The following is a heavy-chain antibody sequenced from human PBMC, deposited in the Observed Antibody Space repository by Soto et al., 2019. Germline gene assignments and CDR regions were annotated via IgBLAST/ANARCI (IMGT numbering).Heavy chain of an antibody. V-gene: IGHV1-46*01. CDR2: IQPSSGFT. CDR3: ARDYGDYVFDY. D-gene: IGHD4-17*01. Sequence: QVQLVQSGAEVKKPGASVKLSCRASGYTFTSNYMHWVRQAPGQGLEWMGRIQPSSGFTRVAQKLQGRFSMTRDTSTSTVSMELRSLTSHDTAVYFCARDYGDYVFDYWGQGTLVTVSS. J-gene: IGHJ4*02. CDR1: GYTFTSNY.